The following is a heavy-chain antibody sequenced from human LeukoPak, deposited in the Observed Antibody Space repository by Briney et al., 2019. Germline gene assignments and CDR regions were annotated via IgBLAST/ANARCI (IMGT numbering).Heavy chain of an antibody. CDR2: ISYDGSNK. Sequence: GGSLRLSCAASGFTFSSYAMHWVRQAPGKGLEWVAVISYDGSNKYYADSVKGRFTISRDNSKSTLYLQMKSLRAEDTAVYYCAKVSGYDSSGFPDYWGQGTLVTVSS. CDR3: AKVSGYDSSGFPDY. D-gene: IGHD3-22*01. J-gene: IGHJ4*02. V-gene: IGHV3-30*04. CDR1: GFTFSSYA.